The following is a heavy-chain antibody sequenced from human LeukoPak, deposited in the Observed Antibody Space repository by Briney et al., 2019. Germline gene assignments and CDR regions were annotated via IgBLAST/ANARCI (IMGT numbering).Heavy chain of an antibody. D-gene: IGHD5-18*01. V-gene: IGHV4-31*03. J-gene: IGHJ4*02. CDR2: IYYSGGT. Sequence: SETLSLTCTVSGGSISSGGYYWSWIRQHPGKGLEWIGYIYYSGGTYYNPSLKSRVTISVDTSKNQFSLKLSSVTAEDTAIYYCARVALTRYSYDVLWGLGTLVTVSS. CDR1: GGSISSGGYY. CDR3: ARVALTRYSYDVL.